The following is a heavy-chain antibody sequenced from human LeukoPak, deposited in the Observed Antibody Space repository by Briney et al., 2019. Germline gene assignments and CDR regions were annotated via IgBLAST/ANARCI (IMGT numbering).Heavy chain of an antibody. V-gene: IGHV4-34*01. CDR2: INNSGST. Sequence: SGTLSLTCAVSGGSFSGYYWSWIRQPPGKGLEWIGEINNSGSTYYTPSLKSRVTISVDTSKNQFSLKLSTVTAADTAVYYCARGRLYNYGSGNRSCGYLFDPCGQGTLFTASS. J-gene: IGHJ5*02. D-gene: IGHD3-10*01. CDR3: ARGRLYNYGSGNRSCGYLFDP. CDR1: GGSFSGYY.